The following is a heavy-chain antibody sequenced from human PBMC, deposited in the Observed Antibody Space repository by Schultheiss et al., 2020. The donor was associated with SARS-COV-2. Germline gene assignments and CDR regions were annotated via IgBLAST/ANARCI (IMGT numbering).Heavy chain of an antibody. CDR2: ISSSSSTI. J-gene: IGHJ6*03. CDR3: ARDLSTPPNYYYYYMDV. Sequence: GGSLRLSCAASGFTFSSYAMSWVRQAPGKGLEWVSYISSSSSTIYYADSVKGRFTISRDNSKNTLYLQMNSLRAEDTAVYYCARDLSTPPNYYYYYMDVWGKGTTVTVSS. V-gene: IGHV3-48*01. D-gene: IGHD2-15*01. CDR1: GFTFSSYA.